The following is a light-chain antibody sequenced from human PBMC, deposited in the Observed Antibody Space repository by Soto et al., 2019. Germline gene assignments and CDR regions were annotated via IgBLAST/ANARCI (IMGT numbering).Light chain of an antibody. CDR2: VDSDGSH. Sequence: QLVLTQSPSASASLGASVKLTCTLSSGHSNYAIAWHQQQPERGPRYLMKVDSDGSHIKGDGIPDRFSGSSSGAERYLTISSLQSEDEADYYCQTWGTGIQVFGGGTQLTVL. J-gene: IGLJ2*01. V-gene: IGLV4-69*01. CDR1: SGHSNYA. CDR3: QTWGTGIQV.